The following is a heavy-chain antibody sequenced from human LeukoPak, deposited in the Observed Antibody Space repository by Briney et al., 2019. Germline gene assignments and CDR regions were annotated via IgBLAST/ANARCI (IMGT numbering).Heavy chain of an antibody. Sequence: ASVKVSCKASGYTFTSYDINWVRQATGQGLEWMGWMNPNSGNTGYAQKLQGRVTMTTDTSTSTAYMELRSLRSDDTVVYYCARDLVDTAMVPPFDYWGQGTLVTVSS. CDR2: MNPNSGNT. D-gene: IGHD5-18*01. J-gene: IGHJ4*02. CDR1: GYTFTSYD. V-gene: IGHV1-8*02. CDR3: ARDLVDTAMVPPFDY.